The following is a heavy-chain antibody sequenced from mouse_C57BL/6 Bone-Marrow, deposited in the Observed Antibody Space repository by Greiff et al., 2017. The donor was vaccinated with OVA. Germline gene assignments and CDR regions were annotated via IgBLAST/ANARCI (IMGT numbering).Heavy chain of an antibody. CDR3: ARSGPHYSCNSLYYFDY. CDR2: INPSSGYT. CDR1: GYTFTSYW. J-gene: IGHJ2*01. Sequence: VQLQESGAELAKPGASVKLSCKASGYTFTSYWMHWVKQRPGQGLEWIGYINPSSGYTKYNQKFQDKATFTADKSAITAYMQLSSLTYEDSAVYYSARSGPHYSCNSLYYFDYWGQGTTLTVSS. V-gene: IGHV1-7*01. D-gene: IGHD1-1*01.